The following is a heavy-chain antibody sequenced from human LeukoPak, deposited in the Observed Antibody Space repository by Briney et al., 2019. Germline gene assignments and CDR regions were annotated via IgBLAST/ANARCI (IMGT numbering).Heavy chain of an antibody. V-gene: IGHV3-21*01. CDR3: ARDRNYDGSVYYEDDYFDY. Sequence: GGSLRLSCAASGFTFSSYAMNWVRQAPGKGLEWVSSISSSSSYIHYADSVKGRFSISRDNAKNSLYLQMNSLRAEDTAVYYCARDRNYDGSVYYEDDYFDYWGQGTLVTVSS. CDR1: GFTFSSYA. CDR2: ISSSSSYI. J-gene: IGHJ4*02. D-gene: IGHD3-22*01.